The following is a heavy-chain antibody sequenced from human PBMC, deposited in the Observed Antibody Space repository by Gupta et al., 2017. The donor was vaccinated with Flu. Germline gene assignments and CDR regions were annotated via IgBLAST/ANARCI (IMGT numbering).Heavy chain of an antibody. Sequence: SGFAFTSYVINWVRQATGQGLEWMGWMNSNSGRTGYAQRFQGRVTMTRSTSINTAYMELSSLTSEDTAVYYCARGLELFDYWGQGTLVTVSS. D-gene: IGHD1-26*01. CDR2: MNSNSGRT. V-gene: IGHV1-8*01. CDR3: ARGLELFDY. J-gene: IGHJ4*02. CDR1: GFAFTSYV.